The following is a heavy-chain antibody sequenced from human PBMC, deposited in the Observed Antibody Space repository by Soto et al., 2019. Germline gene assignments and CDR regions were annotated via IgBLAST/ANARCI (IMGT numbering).Heavy chain of an antibody. D-gene: IGHD3-9*01. CDR2: IDWEDDK. CDR1: GFSLSTSGMC. Sequence: SGPTLVNPTQTLTLTCTFSGFSLSTSGMCVSWIRQPPGKALEWLARIDWEDDKYYSTSLKTRLTISKDTSKNQVVLTMTNMDPVDTATYYCARTQTYYDILTGYLEGYGMDVWGQGT. CDR3: ARTQTYYDILTGYLEGYGMDV. V-gene: IGHV2-70*11. J-gene: IGHJ6*02.